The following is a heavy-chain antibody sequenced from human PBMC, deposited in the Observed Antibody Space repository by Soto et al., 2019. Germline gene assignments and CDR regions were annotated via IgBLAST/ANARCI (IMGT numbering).Heavy chain of an antibody. CDR2: VNPSGGST. J-gene: IGHJ1*01. CDR3: AREENCSGGTCYSEYIHR. V-gene: IGHV1-46*01. D-gene: IGHD2-15*01. CDR1: GYLFTAYS. Sequence: ASVKVSCKASGYLFTAYSMHWVRLAPGQGLEWMGVVNPSGGSTKYAQNFQGRVTMTRDTSTTTIYMELSSLRSDDTAIYYCAREENCSGGTCYSEYIHRWGQGTLVTVSS.